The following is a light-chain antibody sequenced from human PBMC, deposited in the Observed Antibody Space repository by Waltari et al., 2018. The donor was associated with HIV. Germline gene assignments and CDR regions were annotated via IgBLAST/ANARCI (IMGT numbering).Light chain of an antibody. CDR1: SRDVGAYNF. Sequence: QSALTQPPSASGSPGQSVTFSCTGTSRDVGAYNFVSWYQQHPGKAPKLLIYGVNRRPSGVPDRFSGAKSGNTASLTVSGLQADDEADYYCSSYAGPNHLLFGGGTKLTVL. CDR2: GVN. J-gene: IGLJ2*01. V-gene: IGLV2-8*01. CDR3: SSYAGPNHLL.